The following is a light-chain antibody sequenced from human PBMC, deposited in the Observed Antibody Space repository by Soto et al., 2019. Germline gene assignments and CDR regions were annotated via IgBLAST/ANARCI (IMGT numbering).Light chain of an antibody. CDR1: GSNIGNNY. CDR2: DNN. J-gene: IGLJ1*01. Sequence: QSVLTQPPSVSAAPGQKVTISCSGRGSNIGNNYVFWYQQLPGTAPKLLIYDNNKRPSGIPDRFSASKSGTSATLGITGLQTGDEADYYCGTWDTSLSYVFGTGTKLTVL. V-gene: IGLV1-51*01. CDR3: GTWDTSLSYV.